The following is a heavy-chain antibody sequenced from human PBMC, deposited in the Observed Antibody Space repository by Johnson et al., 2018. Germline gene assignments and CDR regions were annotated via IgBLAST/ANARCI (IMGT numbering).Heavy chain of an antibody. D-gene: IGHD4-17*01. V-gene: IGHV3-66*02. CDR3: ARTTRGAFDL. Sequence: VQLVQSGGGLVQPGGSLKLSCAASGFSVSGDYMNWVRQAPGKGLEWFSVIYSEGSTHYVDSVKGRFTVSRDISKNTLYLQMRSLRVEDTAVYFCARTTRGAFDLWGQGTMVTVS. CDR1: GFSVSGDY. CDR2: IYSEGST. J-gene: IGHJ3*01.